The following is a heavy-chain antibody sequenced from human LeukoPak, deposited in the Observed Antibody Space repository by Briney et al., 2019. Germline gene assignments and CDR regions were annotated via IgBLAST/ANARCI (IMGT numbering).Heavy chain of an antibody. Sequence: GGSLRLSCAASGFTFSSYAMHWVRQAPGKGLEWVAVISYDGSNKYYADSVKGRFTISRDNSKNTLYLQMNSLRAEDTAVYYCASGYDILTGYYKVDYWGQGTLVTVSS. J-gene: IGHJ4*02. D-gene: IGHD3-9*01. CDR2: ISYDGSNK. CDR3: ASGYDILTGYYKVDY. CDR1: GFTFSSYA. V-gene: IGHV3-30-3*01.